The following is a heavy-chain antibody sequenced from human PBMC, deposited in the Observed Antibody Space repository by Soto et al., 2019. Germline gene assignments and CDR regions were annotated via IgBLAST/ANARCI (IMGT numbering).Heavy chain of an antibody. Sequence: LRLSCAATGFMFGTYWMSWVRQAPGKGLEWVANIKHDGNEKYYADSVKGRFTVSRDNVKNFLHLQMSSLRGDDTGVYFCVRATLSWGHYYFRGLDVWGQGTTVTAP. V-gene: IGHV3-7*01. CDR1: GFMFGTYW. CDR3: VRATLSWGHYYFRGLDV. D-gene: IGHD3-22*01. CDR2: IKHDGNEK. J-gene: IGHJ6*02.